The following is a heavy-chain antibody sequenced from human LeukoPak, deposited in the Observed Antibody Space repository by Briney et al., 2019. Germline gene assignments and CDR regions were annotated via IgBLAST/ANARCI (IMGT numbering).Heavy chain of an antibody. J-gene: IGHJ5*02. CDR2: MNPNSGNT. CDR3: ARAQRYCTNGVCYTGSWFDP. V-gene: IGHV1-8*01. Sequence: ASVKVSCKASGYTFTSYDINWVRQATGQGLEWMGWMNPNSGNTGYAQKFQGRVTMTRNTSISTAYMELSRLRSEDTAVYYRARAQRYCTNGVCYTGSWFDPWGQGTLVTVSS. D-gene: IGHD2-8*01. CDR1: GYTFTSYD.